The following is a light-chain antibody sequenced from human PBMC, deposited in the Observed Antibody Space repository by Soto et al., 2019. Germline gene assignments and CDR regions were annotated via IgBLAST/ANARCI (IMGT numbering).Light chain of an antibody. J-gene: IGKJ1*01. CDR1: QRVISTD. V-gene: IGKV3-20*01. CDR2: GAS. Sequence: EVGLTQSPGTLSLSPGERVTLSCRASQRVISTDFAWFHKKPGQAPSLLIYGASTRATGIPDRFSGRGSGTDTTLTISRHEPEDYAGYYYHQYGSSPRTFGQGTKVEIK. CDR3: HQYGSSPRT.